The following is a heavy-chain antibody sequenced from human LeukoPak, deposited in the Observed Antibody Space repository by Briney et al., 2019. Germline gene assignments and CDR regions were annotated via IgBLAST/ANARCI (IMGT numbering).Heavy chain of an antibody. J-gene: IGHJ6*03. Sequence: GGSLRLSCAASGFTFSSYGMSWVRQAPGKGLEWVSAISGSGGSTYYADSVKGRFTISRDNSKNTLYLQMNSLRAEDTAVYYCAKEKGIAVAGYYYYYYYMDVWGKGTTVTVSS. CDR1: GFTFSSYG. CDR3: AKEKGIAVAGYYYYYYYMDV. CDR2: ISGSGGST. D-gene: IGHD6-19*01. V-gene: IGHV3-23*01.